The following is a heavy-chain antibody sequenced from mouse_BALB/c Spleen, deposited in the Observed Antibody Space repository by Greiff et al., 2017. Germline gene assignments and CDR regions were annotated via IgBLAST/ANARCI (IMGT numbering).Heavy chain of an antibody. V-gene: IGHV1-55*01. Sequence: QVQLQQPGAELVKPGTSVKLSCKASGYNFTSYWINWVKLRPGQGLEWIGDIYPGSGSTNYNEKFKSKATLNVDTSSSTAYMQLSSLASEDSALYYCSRAYGNYVRAMDYWGQGTSVTVSS. CDR2: IYPGSGST. D-gene: IGHD2-10*02. CDR1: GYNFTSYW. J-gene: IGHJ4*01. CDR3: SRAYGNYVRAMDY.